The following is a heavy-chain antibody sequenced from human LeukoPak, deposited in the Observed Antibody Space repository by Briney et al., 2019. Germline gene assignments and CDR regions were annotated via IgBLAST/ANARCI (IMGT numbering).Heavy chain of an antibody. Sequence: ETPSLTCTGSGGSISSYYWSWSRQRPGEGLEGIGYIYYNGSTNYNPSLKIRVTISVDTSKNQFSLKLSSVTGADTAVYYCARVIVENYYYYYMDVWGKGTTL. CDR3: ARVIVENYYYYYMDV. V-gene: IGHV4-59*01. CDR2: IYYNGST. J-gene: IGHJ6*03. CDR1: GGSISSYY. D-gene: IGHD3-16*02.